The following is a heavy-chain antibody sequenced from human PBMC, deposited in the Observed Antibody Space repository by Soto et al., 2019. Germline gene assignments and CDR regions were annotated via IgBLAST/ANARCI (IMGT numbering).Heavy chain of an antibody. CDR3: ARGYGSSGYYFTHRSQNKRAEYFQH. D-gene: IGHD3-22*01. Sequence: PSETLSLTCAVYGGSFSGYYWSWIRQPPGKGLEWIGEINHSGSTNYNPSLKSRVTISVDTSKNQFSLKLSSVTAADTAVYYCARGYGSSGYYFTHRSQNKRAEYFQHWGQGTLVTVS. CDR2: INHSGST. J-gene: IGHJ1*01. CDR1: GGSFSGYY. V-gene: IGHV4-34*01.